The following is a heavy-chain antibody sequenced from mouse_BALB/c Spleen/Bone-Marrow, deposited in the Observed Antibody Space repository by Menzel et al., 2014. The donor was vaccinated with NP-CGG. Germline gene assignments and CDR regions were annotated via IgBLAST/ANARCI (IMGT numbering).Heavy chain of an antibody. CDR2: INPYNGAT. V-gene: IGHV1-31*01. J-gene: IGHJ2*01. D-gene: IGHD6-2*01. CDR1: GYSFTGYY. CDR3: AREGGLVPDYFDY. Sequence: VQLKDSGPELVKPGASVKISCKASGYSFTGYYMHWVKQSHVKSLEWIGRINPYNGATSYNQNFKDKASLTIDKSSXTAYTEVHSLTAEDSAVYYCAREGGLVPDYFDYWGQGTTLTVSS.